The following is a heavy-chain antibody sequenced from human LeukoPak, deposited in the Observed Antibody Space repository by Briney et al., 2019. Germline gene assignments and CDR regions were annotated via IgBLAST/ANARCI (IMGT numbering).Heavy chain of an antibody. CDR1: GGSFSGYY. CDR3: ARGLGRRCSGGSCYRYYYYYYMDV. V-gene: IGHV4-34*01. D-gene: IGHD2-15*01. CDR2: INHSGST. Sequence: PSETLSLTCAVYGGSFSGYYWSWIRQPPGKGLEWIGEINHSGSTNYNPSLKSRVTISVDTSKNQFSLKLSSVTAADTAVYYCARGLGRRCSGGSCYRYYYYYYMDVWGKGTTVTVSS. J-gene: IGHJ6*03.